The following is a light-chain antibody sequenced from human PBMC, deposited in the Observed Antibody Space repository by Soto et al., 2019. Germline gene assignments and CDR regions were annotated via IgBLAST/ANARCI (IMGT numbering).Light chain of an antibody. V-gene: IGKV3-11*01. Sequence: EIVLTQSPATLSLSPGERATLSCRASQSISYSSAWYQQKPGQAPRLLIHDASSRVTGVPARFSGSGSETDFTLTISSLQPEDFAVYYCQQRGNWHPPISFGQGTRLEI. CDR3: QQRGNWHPPIS. CDR1: QSISYS. CDR2: DAS. J-gene: IGKJ5*01.